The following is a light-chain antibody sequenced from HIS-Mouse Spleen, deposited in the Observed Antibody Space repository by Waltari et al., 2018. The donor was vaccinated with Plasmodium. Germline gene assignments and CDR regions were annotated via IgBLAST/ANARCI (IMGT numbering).Light chain of an antibody. V-gene: IGLV3-1*01. CDR1: KLGDKY. Sequence: SYELTQPPSVSVSPGQTASITCSGDKLGDKYACWYQQKPGQPPVLGIYQNSKRPSGIPERFSGSNSGNTATLPISGTQAMDEADYYCQAWDSSTVVFGGGTKLTVL. CDR3: QAWDSSTVV. CDR2: QNS. J-gene: IGLJ2*01.